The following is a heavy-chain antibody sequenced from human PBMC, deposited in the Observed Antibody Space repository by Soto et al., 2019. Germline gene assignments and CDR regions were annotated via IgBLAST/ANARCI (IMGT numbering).Heavy chain of an antibody. CDR1: GGSISSYY. CDR2: IYYSGST. CDR3: ARKNVGWTLSI. V-gene: IGHV4-59*01. J-gene: IGHJ4*02. Sequence: SETLSLTCTVSGGSISSYYWSWIRQPPGKGLEWIGYIYYSGSTNYNPSLKSRVTISVDTSKNQFSLKLSSVTAADTAVYYCARKNVGWTLSIWGQGTLVTVSS. D-gene: IGHD6-19*01.